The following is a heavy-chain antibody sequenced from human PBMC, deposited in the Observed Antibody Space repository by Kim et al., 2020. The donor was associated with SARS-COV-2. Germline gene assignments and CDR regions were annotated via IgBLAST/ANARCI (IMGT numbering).Heavy chain of an antibody. D-gene: IGHD3-16*01. CDR3: ARVGDYGENKPGRWDYYYGMDV. Sequence: SETLSLTCTVSGGSISSGGYYWSWIRQHPGKGLEWIGYIYYSGSTYYNPSLKSRVTISVDTSKNQFSLKLSSVTAADTAVYYCARVGDYGENKPGRWDYYYGMDVWGQGTTVTVSS. V-gene: IGHV4-31*03. CDR1: GGSISSGGYY. J-gene: IGHJ6*02. CDR2: IYYSGST.